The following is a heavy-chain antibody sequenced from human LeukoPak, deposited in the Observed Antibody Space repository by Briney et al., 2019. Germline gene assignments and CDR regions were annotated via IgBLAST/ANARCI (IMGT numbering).Heavy chain of an antibody. CDR3: AKRGLYRSAFTSTFDY. V-gene: IGHV3-23*01. J-gene: IGHJ4*02. CDR2: INCGGAI. Sequence: PGGSLRLSCAASGFTFSDYAMTWVRQAPGKGLEWVSSINCGGAINYTDSVKGRFTISRDNPKNTLYLQMNSLRAADTAVYYCAKRGLYRSAFTSTFDYWGQGTLVTVAS. CDR1: GFTFSDYA. D-gene: IGHD6-6*01.